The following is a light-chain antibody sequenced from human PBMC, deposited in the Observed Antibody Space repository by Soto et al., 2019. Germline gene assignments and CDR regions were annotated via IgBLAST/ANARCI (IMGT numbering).Light chain of an antibody. Sequence: QSVLTQPTSASGTPGQRVTISCSGSSSNIGSNYVYWYQQLPGTAPKLLIYSNNQRPSGVPDRFSGSKSGTSASLAISGLRSEDEADYYCAAWDDSLSGVVFGGGTKVTVL. J-gene: IGLJ2*01. CDR3: AAWDDSLSGVV. CDR1: SSNIGSNY. V-gene: IGLV1-47*02. CDR2: SNN.